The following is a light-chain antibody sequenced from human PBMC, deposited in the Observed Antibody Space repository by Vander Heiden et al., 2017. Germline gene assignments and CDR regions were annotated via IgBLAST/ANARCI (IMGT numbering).Light chain of an antibody. Sequence: MTQSPSSLSASVGDRVTITCQASQDMNNYLNWYQQKPGKAPKLLIYDASNLETGVPSRFSGSGSGTDFTFTISSLQPEDIATYYCQQYDNLPRTFGQGTKLEIK. J-gene: IGKJ2*01. CDR1: QDMNNY. CDR2: DAS. CDR3: QQYDNLPRT. V-gene: IGKV1-33*01.